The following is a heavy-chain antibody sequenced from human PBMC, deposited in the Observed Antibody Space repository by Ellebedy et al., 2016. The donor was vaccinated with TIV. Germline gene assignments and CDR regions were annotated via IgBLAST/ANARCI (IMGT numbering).Heavy chain of an antibody. CDR2: VYYSGDT. D-gene: IGHD2-21*02. V-gene: IGHV4-59*08. Sequence: MPSETLSLTCTVSGGSIRSYYWSWIRQPPGKGLEWIGYVYYSGDTNYKPSLKSRVSMSVDTSKNQFSLKLSFVTSADTAVYYCARHGNLVTVPAPRAFDIWGQGTMVTVSS. CDR1: GGSIRSYY. CDR3: ARHGNLVTVPAPRAFDI. J-gene: IGHJ3*02.